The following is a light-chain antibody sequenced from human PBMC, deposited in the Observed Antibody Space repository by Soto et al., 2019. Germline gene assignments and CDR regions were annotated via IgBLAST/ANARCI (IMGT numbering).Light chain of an antibody. V-gene: IGKV3-11*01. CDR3: QQRSNWPLLT. CDR1: QALNTR. Sequence: EIVLTQSPATLSAFPGDRVTLSCRASQALNTRLAWYQHKPGQAPRLLIYDASNRATGIPARFSGSGSGTDFTLTISSLEPEDFAVYYCQQRSNWPLLTFGGGTKV. J-gene: IGKJ4*01. CDR2: DAS.